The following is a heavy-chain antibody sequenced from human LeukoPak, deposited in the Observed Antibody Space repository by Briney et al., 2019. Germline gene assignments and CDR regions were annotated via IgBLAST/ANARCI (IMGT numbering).Heavy chain of an antibody. Sequence: GGSLRLSCAPSGFTVSSNYMSWVRQAPGKGLEWVSVIYSGGSTYYADSVKGRFTISRDNSKNTLYLQMNSLRAEDTAVYYCARAPRRWLQLLGYFQHWGQGTLVTVSS. D-gene: IGHD5-24*01. V-gene: IGHV3-66*01. CDR1: GFTVSSNY. CDR3: ARAPRRWLQLLGYFQH. J-gene: IGHJ1*01. CDR2: IYSGGST.